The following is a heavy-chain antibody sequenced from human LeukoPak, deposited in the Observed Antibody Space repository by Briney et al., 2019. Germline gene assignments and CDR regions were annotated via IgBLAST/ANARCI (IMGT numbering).Heavy chain of an antibody. CDR2: IYYSGST. Sequence: SETLSLTCTVSGGSISSYYWSWVRQSPGKGLEWIGYIYYSGSTNYNPSLKSRVTISVDTSKNQFSLKVRSVTAADTAVYYCARLNDYGDSFDYWGQGTLVTVSS. CDR1: GGSISSYY. J-gene: IGHJ4*02. D-gene: IGHD3-16*01. V-gene: IGHV4-59*08. CDR3: ARLNDYGDSFDY.